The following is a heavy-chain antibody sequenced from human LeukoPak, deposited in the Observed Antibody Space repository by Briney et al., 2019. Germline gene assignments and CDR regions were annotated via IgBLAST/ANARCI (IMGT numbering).Heavy chain of an antibody. CDR3: ARDLGYCSGGSCYYQRRRGFDY. V-gene: IGHV4-39*02. D-gene: IGHD2-15*01. J-gene: IGHJ4*02. CDR2: IYYSGST. CDR1: GGSISSSSYY. Sequence: PSETLSLTCTVSGGSISSSSYYWGWIRQPPGKGLEWIGSIYYSGSTYYNPSLKSRVTISVDTSKNQFSLKLSSVTAADTAVYYCARDLGYCSGGSCYYQRRRGFDYWGQGTLVTVSS.